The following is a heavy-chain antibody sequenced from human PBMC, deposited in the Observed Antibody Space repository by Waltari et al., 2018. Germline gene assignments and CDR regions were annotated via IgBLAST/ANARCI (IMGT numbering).Heavy chain of an antibody. Sequence: DVQLAQSGAEVKKPGESLKISCKGSGYSFTSYGIGWDRKKPRKGLGWMGVIYPGDSDTRYSPSFQGQVTIAADKSISNAYLQWSSLKASDTAMYYCARVRMADAFDIWGQGTTVTVSS. V-gene: IGHV5-51*01. CDR1: GYSFTSYG. CDR3: ARVRMADAFDI. CDR2: IYPGDSDT. D-gene: IGHD2-15*01. J-gene: IGHJ3*02.